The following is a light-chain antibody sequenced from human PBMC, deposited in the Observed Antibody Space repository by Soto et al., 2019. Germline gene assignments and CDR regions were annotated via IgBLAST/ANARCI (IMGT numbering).Light chain of an antibody. V-gene: IGKV3-20*01. CDR1: QSVTSSY. J-gene: IGKJ4*01. CDR3: HQYGDLPLT. Sequence: EIVLTQSPGTVSLSPGERATLSCRASQSVTSSYLAWYQQKPGQAPRLLIYGVSSRATGIPDRFSGSGAGTDCSLIISRLEPEDFAVFYCHQYGDLPLTFGGGTKVGIK. CDR2: GVS.